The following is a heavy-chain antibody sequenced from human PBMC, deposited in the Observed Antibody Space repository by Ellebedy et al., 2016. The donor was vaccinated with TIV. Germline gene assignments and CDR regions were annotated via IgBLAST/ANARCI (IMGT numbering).Heavy chain of an antibody. CDR2: IIPIFGTA. Sequence: SVKVSCXASGGTFSSFAINWVRQAPGQGLQWMGGIIPIFGTANYAQKFQDRVTITADESTSTAYMELSSLRSEDTAVYYCARLDYDSSGHLDFWGQGTLVTVSS. V-gene: IGHV1-69*13. J-gene: IGHJ4*02. D-gene: IGHD3-22*01. CDR1: GGTFSSFA. CDR3: ARLDYDSSGHLDF.